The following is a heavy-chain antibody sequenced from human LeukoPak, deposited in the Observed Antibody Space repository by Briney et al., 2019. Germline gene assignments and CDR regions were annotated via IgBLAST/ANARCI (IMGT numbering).Heavy chain of an antibody. D-gene: IGHD1-26*01. Sequence: PGGSLRLSCAASGFTFSSYWMSWVRQAPGKGLEWVANIKQDGSEKYYVDSVKGRFTISRDNAKNSLYLQMNSLSAEDTAVYYCVREDGVVGATSAFDYWGQGILVTVSS. J-gene: IGHJ4*02. V-gene: IGHV3-7*01. CDR3: VREDGVVGATSAFDY. CDR1: GFTFSSYW. CDR2: IKQDGSEK.